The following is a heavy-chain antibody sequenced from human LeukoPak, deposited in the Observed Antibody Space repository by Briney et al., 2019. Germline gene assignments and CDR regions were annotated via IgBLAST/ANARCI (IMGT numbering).Heavy chain of an antibody. J-gene: IGHJ4*02. D-gene: IGHD5-18*01. V-gene: IGHV3-74*01. CDR2: INSDGSST. Sequence: GGSLRLSCAASGFTFSSYWMHWVRQAPGKGLVWVSRINSDGSSTSYADSVKGRFTISRDNAKNTLYLQMNSLRAEDTAVYYCARAGYTYNYFDHWGQGTLVTVSS. CDR3: ARAGYTYNYFDH. CDR1: GFTFSSYW.